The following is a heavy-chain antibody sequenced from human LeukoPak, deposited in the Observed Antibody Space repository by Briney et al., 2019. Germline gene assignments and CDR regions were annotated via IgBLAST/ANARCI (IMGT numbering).Heavy chain of an antibody. V-gene: IGHV3-30*04. CDR1: GFTLSSYA. D-gene: IGHD3-3*02. CDR2: ISYDGSNK. Sequence: GGSLRLSCAASGFTLSSYAMHWVRQAPGKGLEWVAVISYDGSNKYYADSVKGRFTISRDNSKNTLYLQMNSLRAEDTAVYYCARAFYPGYYSYMAVWGKGTTVTVSS. J-gene: IGHJ6*03. CDR3: ARAFYPGYYSYMAV.